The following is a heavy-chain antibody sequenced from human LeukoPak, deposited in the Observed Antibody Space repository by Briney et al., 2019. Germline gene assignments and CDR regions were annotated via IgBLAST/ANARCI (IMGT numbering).Heavy chain of an antibody. J-gene: IGHJ4*02. D-gene: IGHD3-22*01. CDR2: ISANNGNT. V-gene: IGHV1-18*04. Sequence: ASVKVSCKASGYTFTSYYMQWVRQAPGQGLECMGWISANNGNTKYVQKFQGRVTMTTDTSTSTAYMELRSLRSDDTAVYYCARSGYYYESSGYYNSPFDYWGQGTLVTVSS. CDR3: ARSGYYYESSGYYNSPFDY. CDR1: GYTFTSYY.